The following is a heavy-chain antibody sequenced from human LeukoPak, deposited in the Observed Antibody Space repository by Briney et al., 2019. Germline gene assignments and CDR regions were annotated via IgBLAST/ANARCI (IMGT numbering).Heavy chain of an antibody. Sequence: SETLSLTCTVSGGSISGYYWVWIRQPPGKGLEWIGYIYYSGNTNYNPSLKSQVTISVDTSKNQFSLKLSSVTAADTAVYYCARDLLREGFDYWGQGTLVTVSS. J-gene: IGHJ4*02. D-gene: IGHD1-26*01. V-gene: IGHV4-59*12. CDR3: ARDLLREGFDY. CDR1: GGSISGYY. CDR2: IYYSGNT.